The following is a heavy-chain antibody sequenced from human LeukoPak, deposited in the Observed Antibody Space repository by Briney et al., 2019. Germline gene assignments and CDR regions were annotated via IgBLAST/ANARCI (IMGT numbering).Heavy chain of an antibody. CDR1: GFTFSKYA. D-gene: IGHD3-16*01. V-gene: IGHV3-23*01. J-gene: IGHJ2*01. CDR2: ISGSGGST. Sequence: PGGSLRLSCAASGFTFSKYAMSWVRQVPEKGLEWVSGISGSGGSTYYADSVKGRFTISRDNSKNTLHLQMNSLRAEDTALYYCAEWNSVSWYFYLWGRGTLVTVSS. CDR3: AEWNSVSWYFYL.